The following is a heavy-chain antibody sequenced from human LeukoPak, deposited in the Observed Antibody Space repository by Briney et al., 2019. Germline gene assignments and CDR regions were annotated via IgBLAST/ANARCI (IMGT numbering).Heavy chain of an antibody. CDR1: GFTFNRCS. CDR3: ARVAPEQDSSGYLAFDY. D-gene: IGHD3-22*01. CDR2: ISSNGATT. J-gene: IGHJ4*02. Sequence: PGGSLRLSCSGSGFTFNRCSLHWVRQAPGKGLEFMSHISSNGATTYYADSVKGRFTISRDNSKNTLYLQMSSLRSEDTAVYYCARVAPEQDSSGYLAFDYWGQGTLVTVSS. V-gene: IGHV3-64D*06.